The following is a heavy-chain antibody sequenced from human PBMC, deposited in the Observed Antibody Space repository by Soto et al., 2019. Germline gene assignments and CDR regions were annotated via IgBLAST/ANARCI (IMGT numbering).Heavy chain of an antibody. CDR1: GYTFPSYN. J-gene: IGHJ5*02. Sequence: QVQLVPSGAEVKKPGASVKVSCKASGYTFPSYNMHWVRQAPGQGLEWVGMINPLGFSTTYAQKFRGRVTMIRDTSTRTVYVELTNRRSDDTAVYYCARAAGRFGDLYWFDPWGQGTLVTVSP. CDR2: INPLGFST. D-gene: IGHD3-10*01. CDR3: ARAAGRFGDLYWFDP. V-gene: IGHV1-46*01.